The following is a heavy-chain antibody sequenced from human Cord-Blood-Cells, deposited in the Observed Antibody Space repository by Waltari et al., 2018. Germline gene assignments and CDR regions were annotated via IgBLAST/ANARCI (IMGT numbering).Heavy chain of an antibody. CDR1: GGSISSGGYY. V-gene: IGHV4-31*03. D-gene: IGHD2-8*02. J-gene: IGHJ4*02. CDR3: ARGWWGRTYFDY. CDR2: IYYSGST. Sequence: KPSQTLSLTCTVSGGSISSGGYYWSWIRQHPGKGLEWIGYIYYSGSTYYNPSLKSRVTISVDTSKNQFSLKLSSVTAADTAVYCCARGWWGRTYFDYWGQGTLVTVSS.